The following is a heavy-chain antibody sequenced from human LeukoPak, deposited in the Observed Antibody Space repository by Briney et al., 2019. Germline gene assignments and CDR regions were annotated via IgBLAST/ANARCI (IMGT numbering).Heavy chain of an antibody. Sequence: ASVKVSCKASGYTFTGHYMHWVRQAPGQGLEWMGWINPNSGATNSAQKFQGRVTMTRDTSISTVYMELSSLRSDDTAVYYCARDFYINDSGAFDIWGQGTMVTVSS. V-gene: IGHV1-2*02. CDR3: ARDFYINDSGAFDI. CDR2: INPNSGAT. CDR1: GYTFTGHY. J-gene: IGHJ3*02. D-gene: IGHD4-11*01.